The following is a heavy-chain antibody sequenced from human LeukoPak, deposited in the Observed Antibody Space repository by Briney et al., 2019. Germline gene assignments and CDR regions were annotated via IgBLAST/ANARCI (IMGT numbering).Heavy chain of an antibody. V-gene: IGHV4-34*01. Sequence: SETLSLTCAVYGGSFSGYYWNWIRQPPGKGLEWIGEINHSGSTNYNPSLKSRVTISVDTSKNQFSLKLSSVTAADTAVYYCARGGRRLRIDYWGQGTLVTVSS. D-gene: IGHD6-25*01. CDR3: ARGGRRLRIDY. J-gene: IGHJ4*02. CDR2: INHSGST. CDR1: GGSFSGYY.